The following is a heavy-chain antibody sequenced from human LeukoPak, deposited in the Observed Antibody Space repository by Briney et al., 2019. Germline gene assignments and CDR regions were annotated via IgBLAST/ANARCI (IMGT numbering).Heavy chain of an antibody. CDR1: RFTFSSYS. J-gene: IGHJ4*02. Sequence: GGSLRLSCAASRFTFSSYSMNWDRQAPGKGLEWVSSISSSSSYIYYADSVKGRFTISRDNAKNSLYLQMNSLRAEDTAVYYCAGDLALGELSLDYWGQGTLVTVSS. D-gene: IGHD3-16*02. CDR3: AGDLALGELSLDY. CDR2: ISSSSSYI. V-gene: IGHV3-21*01.